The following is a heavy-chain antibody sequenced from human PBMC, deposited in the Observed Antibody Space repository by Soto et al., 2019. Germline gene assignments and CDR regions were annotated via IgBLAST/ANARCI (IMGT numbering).Heavy chain of an antibody. J-gene: IGHJ5*02. D-gene: IGHD2-8*02. CDR2: TIPIFVTS. V-gene: IGHV1-69*06. CDR3: SRGGVDSNLKLDP. CDR1: GATFSSYA. Sequence: GASVKVSCKASGATFSSYAISWVRQAPGQGLEWMGGTIPIFVTSNYAQKFQGRVTITADTSTSTAYIELSSLISEDTTVYYCSRGGVDSNLKLDPCGHGTLVSDSS.